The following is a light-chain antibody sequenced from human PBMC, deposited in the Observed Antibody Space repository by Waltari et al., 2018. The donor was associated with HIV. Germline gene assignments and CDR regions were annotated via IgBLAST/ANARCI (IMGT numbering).Light chain of an antibody. J-gene: IGLJ3*02. Sequence: QSVLPPPPSVSSSPGPTFSVSCSASSSTIWHHFVPWYQPFPGTAPKLLSYDNYSRPAGIPDRFSGSKADTAATLDLTGLQTGDEAYYYCGAWDSSLSAMVFGGGTKLTVL. CDR2: DNY. CDR3: GAWDSSLSAMV. V-gene: IGLV1-51*01. CDR1: SSTIWHHF.